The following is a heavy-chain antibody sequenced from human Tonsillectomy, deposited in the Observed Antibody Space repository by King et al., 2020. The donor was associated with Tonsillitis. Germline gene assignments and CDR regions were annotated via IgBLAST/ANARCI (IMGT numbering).Heavy chain of an antibody. Sequence: VQLVESGGGLVQPGGSLRLSCAASGFTFSRYALSWVRQAPGKGLEWVSIIYSGGSSTYYADSVKGRFTISRDNSKNTLYLQMNSLRAEDTAVYYCAKQWLVRGAFDIWGQGTMVTVSS. D-gene: IGHD6-19*01. J-gene: IGHJ3*02. CDR2: IYSGGSST. V-gene: IGHV3-23*03. CDR3: AKQWLVRGAFDI. CDR1: GFTFSRYA.